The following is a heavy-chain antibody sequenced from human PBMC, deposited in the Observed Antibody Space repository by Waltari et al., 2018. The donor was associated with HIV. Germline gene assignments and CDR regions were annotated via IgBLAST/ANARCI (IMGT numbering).Heavy chain of an antibody. V-gene: IGHV3-7*04. J-gene: IGHJ4*02. Sequence: EVQLVESGGGLVQPGGSLRLSCAPSGSTLRSYRMSWVRQAPGKGLEWVANITQDGSEKYYVDSVKGRFTISRDNAENSLYLQMNSLRAEDTAVYDCARGGFYGSGSKVNWGQGTLVTVSS. CDR2: ITQDGSEK. CDR1: GSTLRSYR. CDR3: ARGGFYGSGSKVN. D-gene: IGHD3-10*01.